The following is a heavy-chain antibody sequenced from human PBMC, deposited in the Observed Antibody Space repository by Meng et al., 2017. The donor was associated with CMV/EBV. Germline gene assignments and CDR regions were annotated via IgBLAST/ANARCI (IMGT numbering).Heavy chain of an antibody. CDR1: GGSISSYY. Sequence: SETLSLTCTVSGGSISSYYWSWIRQPPGKGLGWIGYIYYSGSTNYNPTLKSRVTISVDTSKNQFSLKLSSVTAADTAVYYCARERGYCSSTSCSATTNWFDPWGQGTLVTVSS. J-gene: IGHJ5*02. V-gene: IGHV4-59*01. CDR2: IYYSGST. CDR3: ARERGYCSSTSCSATTNWFDP. D-gene: IGHD2-2*01.